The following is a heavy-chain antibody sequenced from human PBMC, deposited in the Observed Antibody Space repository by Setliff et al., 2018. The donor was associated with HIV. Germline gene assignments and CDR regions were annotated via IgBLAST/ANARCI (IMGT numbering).Heavy chain of an antibody. Sequence: PSETLSLTCTVSGGSISSGGYYWNWIRQPPGKGLEWIGYISYSGTTNYNPSLKSRVTISVDTSKNQSSLKVSSVTAADTAVYYCARRRPPPSGSYSKYYMDVWGKGTTVTVSS. CDR1: GGSISSGGYY. D-gene: IGHD1-26*01. CDR3: ARRRPPPSGSYSKYYMDV. V-gene: IGHV4-61*08. CDR2: ISYSGTT. J-gene: IGHJ6*03.